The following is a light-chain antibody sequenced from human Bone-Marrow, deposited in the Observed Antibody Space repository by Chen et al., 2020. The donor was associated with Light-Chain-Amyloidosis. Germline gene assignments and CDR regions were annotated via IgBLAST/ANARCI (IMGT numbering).Light chain of an antibody. V-gene: IGLV1-40*01. CDR1: SSNIGEGYD. CDR3: QADDSSLKGSVV. CDR2: GDN. J-gene: IGLJ2*01. Sequence: QSVLTQPPSVSGAPGQKATISCIGDSSNIGEGYDVHWSQQLPGKAPKILIYGDNYRPSGVPDRFSGSKSGTSASLDIRGLLNDGEAEYYCQADDSSLKGSVVFGGGTKLTVL.